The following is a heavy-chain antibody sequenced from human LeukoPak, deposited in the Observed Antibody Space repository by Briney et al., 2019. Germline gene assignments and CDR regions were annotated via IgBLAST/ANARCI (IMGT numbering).Heavy chain of an antibody. CDR2: TYPADSDT. V-gene: IGHV5-51*01. D-gene: IGHD6-19*01. Sequence: GESLKISCKASGYSFTNYWIGWVRQMPGKGLEWMGITYPADSDTRYSQSFQGQVTISADKSIDTAYLQWSSLKASDTAIYYCARRKGFSSAWYADYWGQGTLVTVAS. J-gene: IGHJ4*02. CDR1: GYSFTNYW. CDR3: ARRKGFSSAWYADY.